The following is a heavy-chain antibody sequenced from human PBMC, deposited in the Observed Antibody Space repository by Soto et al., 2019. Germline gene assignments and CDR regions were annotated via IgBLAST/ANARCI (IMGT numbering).Heavy chain of an antibody. CDR3: AKGGAGTPYYYYAMDV. V-gene: IGHV1-69*13. J-gene: IGHJ6*02. D-gene: IGHD6-19*01. CDR2: IIPFLNTT. CDR1: GGTFSFYA. Sequence: SVKVSCKASGGTFSFYAISWVRQAPGQGLEWMGGIIPFLNTTDSAQNFQGRVTITADEPTSTAYMELSSLRSDDTAVYYCAKGGAGTPYYYYAMDVWGQGTPVTVSS.